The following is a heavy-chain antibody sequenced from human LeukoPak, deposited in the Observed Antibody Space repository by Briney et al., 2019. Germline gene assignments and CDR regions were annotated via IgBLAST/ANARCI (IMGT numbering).Heavy chain of an antibody. V-gene: IGHV3-15*01. CDR1: GFTVSSNY. CDR3: TTGDARGGSRSANFDC. CDR2: IHSKTHGGAT. D-gene: IGHD3-10*01. J-gene: IGHJ4*02. Sequence: GGSLRLSCAASGFTVSSNYMSWVRQAPGKGLQWVGRIHSKTHGGATEYDTPVKGRFIISRDDSKNMLYLQMNSLKTEDTAVYYCTTGDARGGSRSANFDCWGQGTLVTVSS.